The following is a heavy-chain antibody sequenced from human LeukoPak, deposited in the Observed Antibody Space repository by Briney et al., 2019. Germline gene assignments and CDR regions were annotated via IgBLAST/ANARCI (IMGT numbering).Heavy chain of an antibody. D-gene: IGHD3-10*01. Sequence: SETLSFTCSVSGGSISSNSYYWVWIRQPPGEGLEWTGSVYYTGSTYYNPSLKSRVSMSVDRSTDQFSLKLSSVTAADTAVFYCARGHYDSGNYYSYYFDYWGQGTLVIVSS. CDR2: VYYTGST. V-gene: IGHV4-39*07. CDR3: ARGHYDSGNYYSYYFDY. J-gene: IGHJ4*02. CDR1: GGSISSNSYY.